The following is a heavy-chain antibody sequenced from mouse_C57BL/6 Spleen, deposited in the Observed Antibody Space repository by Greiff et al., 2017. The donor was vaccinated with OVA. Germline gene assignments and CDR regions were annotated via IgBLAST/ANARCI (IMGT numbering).Heavy chain of an antibody. Sequence: EVKLMESGGSLVKPGGSLKLSCAASGFTFSDYGMHWVRQAPEKGLEWVAYISSGSSTIYYADTVKGRFTISRDNAKNTLFLQMTSLRSEDTAMYYCAILTGVFDYWGQGTTLTVSS. J-gene: IGHJ2*01. CDR1: GFTFSDYG. V-gene: IGHV5-17*01. CDR2: ISSGSSTI. CDR3: AILTGVFDY. D-gene: IGHD4-1*01.